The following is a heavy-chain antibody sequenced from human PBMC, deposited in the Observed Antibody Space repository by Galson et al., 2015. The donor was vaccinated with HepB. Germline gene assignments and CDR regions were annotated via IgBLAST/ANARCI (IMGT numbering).Heavy chain of an antibody. CDR2: IWSDGSRK. CDR3: AREIWETSLEPLGY. J-gene: IGHJ4*02. V-gene: IGHV3-33*01. D-gene: IGHD1-1*01. CDR1: GFTFSNYG. Sequence: SLRLSCATSGFTFSNYGMHWVRQAPGKGLEWVAIIWSDGSRKYYADSVKGRFTISRDNSKNTLYLQMDSLRAEDTAVYYCAREIWETSLEPLGYWGQGTLVTVSS.